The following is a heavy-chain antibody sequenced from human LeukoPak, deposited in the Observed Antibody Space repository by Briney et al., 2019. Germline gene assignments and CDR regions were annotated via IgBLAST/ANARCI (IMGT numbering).Heavy chain of an antibody. V-gene: IGHV3-53*01. Sequence: GGSLRLSCAASGFTFSTYIMSWVRQSPGKGLEWVSVIYSGGSTYYADSVKGRFTISRDNSKNTLYLQMNSLRAEDTDVYYCARVYYDSSGYYYYYYYMDVWGKGTTVTISS. D-gene: IGHD3-22*01. CDR3: ARVYYDSSGYYYYYYYMDV. CDR1: GFTFSTYI. J-gene: IGHJ6*03. CDR2: IYSGGST.